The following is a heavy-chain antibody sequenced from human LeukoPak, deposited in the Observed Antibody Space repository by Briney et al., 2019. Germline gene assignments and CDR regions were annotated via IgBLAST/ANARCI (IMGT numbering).Heavy chain of an antibody. V-gene: IGHV1-69*13. CDR3: ARDGPDSGYVVRPFDY. D-gene: IGHD5-12*01. Sequence: ASVKVSCKASGGTFSSYAISWVRQAPGQGLEWMGGIIPIFGTANYAQKFQGRVTITADESTSTAYMELSSLRSEDTAVYYCARDGPDSGYVVRPFDYWGQGTLVTVSS. CDR1: GGTFSSYA. CDR2: IIPIFGTA. J-gene: IGHJ4*02.